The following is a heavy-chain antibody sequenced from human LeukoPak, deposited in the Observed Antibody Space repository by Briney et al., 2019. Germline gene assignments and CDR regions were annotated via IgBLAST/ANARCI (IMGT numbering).Heavy chain of an antibody. V-gene: IGHV3-30*01. CDR1: GFTFSDHA. CDR3: ARDLDY. CDR2: ISYDGRNT. Sequence: GRSLRLSCSASGFTFSDHALHWVRQAPGKGLEWLGIISYDGRNTIYGDAVKGRLTMSRDNARKMLYLQLNSLRRDDTATYYCARDLDYWGQGTLVTVSS. J-gene: IGHJ4*02.